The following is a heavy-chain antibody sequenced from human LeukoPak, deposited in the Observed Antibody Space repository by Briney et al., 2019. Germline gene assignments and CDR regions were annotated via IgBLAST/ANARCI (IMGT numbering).Heavy chain of an antibody. CDR2: INPDGSEK. V-gene: IGHV3-7*01. J-gene: IGHJ4*02. CDR3: ARVIIPPHGSYHFDY. Sequence: GGSLRLSCAVSGFTFSSDWMIWVRQAPGKGLEWVANINPDGSEKNYVDSVKGRFTISRDNAKNSLYLQMNSLRAEDTAVYYCARVIIPPHGSYHFDYWGQGTLVTVSS. CDR1: GFTFSSDW. D-gene: IGHD1-26*01.